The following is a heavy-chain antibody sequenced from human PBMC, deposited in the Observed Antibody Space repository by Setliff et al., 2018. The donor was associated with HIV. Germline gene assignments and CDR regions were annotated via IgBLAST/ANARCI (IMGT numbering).Heavy chain of an antibody. CDR3: ASRIYYYDESRVLREEGFVP. Sequence: SETLSLTCSASGGSIDNNKYYWTWIRQPPGKGLEWTGSIYHTGRTYYNRSLESRLTISIDTSKNQFSLKLTSVTAADTAMYYCASRIYYYDESRVLREEGFVPWGQGTLVTVS. J-gene: IGHJ5*02. V-gene: IGHV4-39*01. D-gene: IGHD3-22*01. CDR1: GGSIDNNKYY. CDR2: IYHTGRT.